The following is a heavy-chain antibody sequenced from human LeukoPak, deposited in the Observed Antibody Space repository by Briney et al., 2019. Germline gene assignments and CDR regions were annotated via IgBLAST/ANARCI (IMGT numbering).Heavy chain of an antibody. D-gene: IGHD5-18*01. CDR3: ARALTYSGYSYGDPGAFDI. V-gene: IGHV3-11*01. J-gene: IGHJ3*02. CDR2: ISSSGSTI. CDR1: GFTFSDYY. Sequence: GGSLRLSCAASGFTFSDYYMSWIRQAPGKGLEWVSYISSSGSTIYYADSVKGRFTISRDNAKNSLYLQMNSLRAEDTAVYYCARALTYSGYSYGDPGAFDIWGQGTMVTVS.